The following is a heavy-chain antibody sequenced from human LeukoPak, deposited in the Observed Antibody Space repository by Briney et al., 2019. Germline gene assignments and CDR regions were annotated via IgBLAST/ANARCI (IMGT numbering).Heavy chain of an antibody. V-gene: IGHV4-39*07. CDR2: INHRGST. J-gene: IGHJ4*02. D-gene: IGHD5-12*01. CDR3: ARGGPSGYVD. CDR1: GGSILGSTYY. Sequence: SETLSLTCTVSGGSILGSTYYWAWIRQPPGNGLEWIGEINHRGSTNYNPSLKSRVTISVDTSKNQFSLKLSSVTAADTAVYYCARGGPSGYVDWGQGTLVTVSS.